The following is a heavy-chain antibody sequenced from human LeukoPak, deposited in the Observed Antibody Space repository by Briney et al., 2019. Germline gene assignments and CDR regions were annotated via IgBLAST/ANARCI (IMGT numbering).Heavy chain of an antibody. CDR3: ARVGYGSGSRVDY. CDR1: GGSFIGYY. J-gene: IGHJ4*02. V-gene: IGHV4-34*01. CDR2: INHSVST. Sequence: SETLSLTCAVYGGSFIGYYWSWIRQPPGKGLEWIGEINHSVSTHYKPSLQSRVTISVDTSKNQFSLKLSSVTAADTAVYYCARVGYGSGSRVDYWGQGTLVTVSS. D-gene: IGHD3-10*01.